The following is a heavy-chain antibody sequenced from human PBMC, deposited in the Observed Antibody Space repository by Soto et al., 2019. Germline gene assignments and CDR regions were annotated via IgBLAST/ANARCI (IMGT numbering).Heavy chain of an antibody. CDR3: AREVSSSFDLDS. CDR1: GFTFSSYG. J-gene: IGHJ4*02. D-gene: IGHD6-6*01. CDR2: IWYDGSNK. V-gene: IGHV3-33*01. Sequence: PGGSLRLSCAAAGFTFSSYGMHWVRQAPGKGLEWVAVIWYDGSNKYYADSVKGRFTISRDNSKNTLYLQMNSLRAEDTAVYYCAREVSSSFDLDSWGQRALVTISS.